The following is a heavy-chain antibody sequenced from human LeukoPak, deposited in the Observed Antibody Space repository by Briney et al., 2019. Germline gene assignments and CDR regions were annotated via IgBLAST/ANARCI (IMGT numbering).Heavy chain of an antibody. D-gene: IGHD1-26*01. V-gene: IGHV4-34*01. J-gene: IGHJ5*02. CDR2: INHSGST. CDR1: GGAFSGYY. Sequence: SETLSLTCAVHGGAFSGYYWSWIRQPPGKGLEWIGEINHSGSTNYNPSLKSRVTISVDTSKNPFSLKLSSVTAAETAVYYCARGRPPIGVGATTNWFDPGSQGTLVTVSS. CDR3: ARGRPPIGVGATTNWFDP.